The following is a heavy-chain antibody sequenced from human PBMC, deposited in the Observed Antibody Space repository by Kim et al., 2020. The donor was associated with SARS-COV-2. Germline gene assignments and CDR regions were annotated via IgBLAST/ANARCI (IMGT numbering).Heavy chain of an antibody. Sequence: ASVKVSCKASGYTFTSYDINWVRQATGQGLEWMGWMNPNSGNTGYAQKFQGRVTMTRNTSISTAYMELSSLRSEDTAVYYCARRGGYPPLYYYYYMDVWGKGTTVTVSS. CDR3: ARRGGYPPLYYYYYMDV. V-gene: IGHV1-8*01. J-gene: IGHJ6*03. CDR2: MNPNSGNT. CDR1: GYTFTSYD. D-gene: IGHD1-1*01.